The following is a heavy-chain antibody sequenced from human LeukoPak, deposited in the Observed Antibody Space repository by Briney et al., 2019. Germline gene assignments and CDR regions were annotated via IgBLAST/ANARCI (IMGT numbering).Heavy chain of an antibody. V-gene: IGHV3-30-3*01. CDR3: ARDKILWFGELSAGVGSADY. J-gene: IGHJ4*02. CDR1: GFTFGSYA. Sequence: PGRSLRLSCAASGFTFGSYAMHWVRQAPGKGLEWVAVISYDGSNKFYADSVKGRFTLSRDNSKNTLYLQMNSLRAEDTAVYYCARDKILWFGELSAGVGSADYWGQGTLVTVSS. CDR2: ISYDGSNK. D-gene: IGHD3-10*01.